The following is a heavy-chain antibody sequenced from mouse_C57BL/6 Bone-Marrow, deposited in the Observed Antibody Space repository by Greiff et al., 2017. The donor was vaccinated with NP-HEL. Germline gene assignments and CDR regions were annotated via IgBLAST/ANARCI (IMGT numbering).Heavy chain of an antibody. Sequence: VQLQQSGPELVKPGASVKISCKASGYTFTDYYMNWVKQSHGKSLEWIGDINPNNGGTSYNQKFKGKATLTVDKSSSTAYMELRSLTSEDSAVYYCASLTTVVARYYFDYWGQGTTLTVSS. CDR3: ASLTTVVARYYFDY. J-gene: IGHJ2*01. CDR2: INPNNGGT. D-gene: IGHD1-1*01. V-gene: IGHV1-26*01. CDR1: GYTFTDYY.